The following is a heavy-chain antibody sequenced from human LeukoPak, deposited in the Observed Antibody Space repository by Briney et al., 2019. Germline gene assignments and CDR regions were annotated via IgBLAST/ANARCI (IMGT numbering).Heavy chain of an antibody. V-gene: IGHV3-30*03. J-gene: IGHJ5*02. CDR1: GFTFSSYS. CDR2: ISYDGSNK. D-gene: IGHD6-19*01. CDR3: ATDIAVAATVP. Sequence: GGSLRLSCAASGFTFSSYSMNWVRQAPGKGLEWVAVISYDGSNKYYADSVKGRFTISRDNSKNTLYLQMNSLRAEDTAVYYCATDIAVAATVPWGQGTLVTVSS.